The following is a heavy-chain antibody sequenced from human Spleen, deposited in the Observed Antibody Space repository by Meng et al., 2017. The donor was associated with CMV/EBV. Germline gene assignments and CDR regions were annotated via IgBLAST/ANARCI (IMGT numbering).Heavy chain of an antibody. CDR3: ARGPGARFDP. CDR1: GFTFSSYW. J-gene: IGHJ5*02. CDR2: INSDGSST. Sequence: LSLTCAASGFTFSSYWMHWVRQAPGKGLVWVSRINSDGSSTTYADSVKGRFTISRDNAKNTLYLQMNSLRVEDTAVYYCARGPGARFDPWGQGTLVTVSS. V-gene: IGHV3-74*01. D-gene: IGHD1-26*01.